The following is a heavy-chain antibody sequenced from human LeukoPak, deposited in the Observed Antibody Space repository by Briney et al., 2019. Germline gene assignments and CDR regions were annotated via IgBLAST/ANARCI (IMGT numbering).Heavy chain of an antibody. Sequence: SSETLSLTCTVPGGSISSYYWSWIRQPPGKGLEWIGYIYYSGSTNYNPSLNSRVTISVDTSKNQFSLGLSSVTAADTAIYYCARAVSGRFDYWGQGTLVTVSS. CDR1: GGSISSYY. J-gene: IGHJ4*02. CDR3: ARAVSGRFDY. D-gene: IGHD6-19*01. CDR2: IYYSGST. V-gene: IGHV4-59*08.